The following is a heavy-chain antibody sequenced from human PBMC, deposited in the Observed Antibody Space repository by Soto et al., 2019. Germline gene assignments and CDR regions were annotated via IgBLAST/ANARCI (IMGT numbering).Heavy chain of an antibody. CDR2: IYYSGST. V-gene: IGHV4-31*03. CDR3: ARLGDEYSYAKGAFDI. CDR1: GGSISSGGYY. D-gene: IGHD5-18*01. Sequence: QVQLQESGPGLVKPSQTLSLTCTVSGGSISSGGYYWSWIRQHPGKGLEWIVYIYYSGSTYYNPSLKSRVTISVDTSKNQFSLKLSSVTAADTAVYYCARLGDEYSYAKGAFDIWGQGTMVTVSS. J-gene: IGHJ3*02.